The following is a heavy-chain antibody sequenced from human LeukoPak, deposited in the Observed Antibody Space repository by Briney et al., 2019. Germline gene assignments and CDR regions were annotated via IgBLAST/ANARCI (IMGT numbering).Heavy chain of an antibody. D-gene: IGHD3-9*01. V-gene: IGHV3-21*01. CDR1: GFTFSSYS. CDR2: ISSSSSYI. Sequence: GRSLRLSCAASGFTFSSYSMNWVRQAPGKGLEWVSSISSSSSYIYYADSVKGRFTISRDNAKNSLYLQMNSLRAEDTAVYYCARDRRFHYDILTGYHDYWGQGTLVTVSS. J-gene: IGHJ4*02. CDR3: ARDRRFHYDILTGYHDY.